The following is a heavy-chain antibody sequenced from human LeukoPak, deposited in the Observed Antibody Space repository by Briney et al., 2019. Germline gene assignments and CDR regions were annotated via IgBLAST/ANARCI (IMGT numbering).Heavy chain of an antibody. Sequence: SETLSLTCTVPGGSISSYYWNWIRQPPGKGLEWIGNIYNSGSTNYNPSLKSRVTISVDTSMNQIALKLSSVTAADTAVYYCARDKGPYWYFDLWGRGTLVTVSS. CDR2: IYNSGST. V-gene: IGHV4-59*01. CDR1: GGSISSYY. CDR3: ARDKGPYWYFDL. J-gene: IGHJ2*01.